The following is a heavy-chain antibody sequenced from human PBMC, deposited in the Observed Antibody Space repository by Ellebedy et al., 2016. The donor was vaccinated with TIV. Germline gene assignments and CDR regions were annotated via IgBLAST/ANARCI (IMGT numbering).Heavy chain of an antibody. CDR1: GFTFSSYW. D-gene: IGHD3-22*01. V-gene: IGHV3-7*01. Sequence: GESLKISCAASGFTFSSYWMSWVRQAPGKGLEWLANIKQDGSEKYYVDSVKGRFTISRDNAKNSLYLQMNSLRAEDTAVYYCARVYDSIDYWGQGTLVTVSS. CDR3: ARVYDSIDY. CDR2: IKQDGSEK. J-gene: IGHJ4*02.